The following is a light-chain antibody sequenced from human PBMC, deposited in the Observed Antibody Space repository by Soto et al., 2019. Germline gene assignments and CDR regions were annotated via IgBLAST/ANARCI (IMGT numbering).Light chain of an antibody. CDR3: QQYNNWPPWT. CDR1: QSVSSN. V-gene: IGKV3-15*01. CDR2: GAS. Sequence: EIAMTQSPATLSVSTGERATLSCRASQSVSSNLAWYQQKPGQAPRLLIYGASTRATGIPARFSGNGSGTEFTLTISSLQSEDFAVYCCQQYNNWPPWTFGQGAKVEI. J-gene: IGKJ1*01.